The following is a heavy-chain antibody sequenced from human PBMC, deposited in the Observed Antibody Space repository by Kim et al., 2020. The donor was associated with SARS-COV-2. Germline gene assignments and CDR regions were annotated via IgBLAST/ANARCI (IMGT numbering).Heavy chain of an antibody. D-gene: IGHD1-26*01. CDR2: IYYSGST. Sequence: SETLSLTCTVSGGSISSGGYYWSWIRQHPGKGLEWIGYIYYSGSTYYNPSLKSRVTISVDTSKNQFSLKLSSVTAADTAVYYCARDRLVGATTDYYYGMDVWGQGTTVTVSS. J-gene: IGHJ6*02. CDR3: ARDRLVGATTDYYYGMDV. CDR1: GGSISSGGYY. V-gene: IGHV4-31*03.